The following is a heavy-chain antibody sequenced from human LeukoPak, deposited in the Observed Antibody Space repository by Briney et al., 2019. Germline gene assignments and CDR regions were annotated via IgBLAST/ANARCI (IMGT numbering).Heavy chain of an antibody. CDR2: VYYSGST. Sequence: PSETLSLTXTVSGDSINTYYWNWVRQPPGKGLEWIGNVYYSGSTNYNPSLKSRVTISIDTSKNQFSLNLSSVTAADTAVYYCARGWCSGGACPIDYWGQGTLLTVSS. V-gene: IGHV4-59*01. CDR1: GDSINTYY. J-gene: IGHJ4*02. CDR3: ARGWCSGGACPIDY. D-gene: IGHD2-15*01.